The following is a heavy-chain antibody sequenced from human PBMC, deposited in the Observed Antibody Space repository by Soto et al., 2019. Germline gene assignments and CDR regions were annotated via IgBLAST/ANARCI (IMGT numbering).Heavy chain of an antibody. CDR2: INHSGST. CDR1: GGSLSGYY. J-gene: IGHJ4*02. CDR3: ARAWGGVPDY. Sequence: QVQLQQWGAGLLKPSETLSLTCAVYGGSLSGYYWSWIRQSPGKGLEWIGEINHSGSTNYNPSLKSRVTISVDTSTNPFSLTLSSVTAADTAVYYCARAWGGVPDYWGQGTLVTVSS. D-gene: IGHD3-16*01. V-gene: IGHV4-34*01.